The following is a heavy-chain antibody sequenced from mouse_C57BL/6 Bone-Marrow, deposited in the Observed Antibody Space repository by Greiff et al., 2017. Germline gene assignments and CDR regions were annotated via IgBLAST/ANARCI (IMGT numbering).Heavy chain of an antibody. CDR3: ARWGGYYAMDY. CDR1: GYSIPSDY. V-gene: IGHV3-8*01. Sequence: DVQLQESGPGLAKPSQTLSLTCSVTGYSIPSDYWNWIRKFPGNKLEYMGYISYSGSTYYNPSLKSRISITRDTSKNQYYLQLNSVTTEDTATYYCARWGGYYAMDYWGQGTSVTVSS. CDR2: ISYSGST. J-gene: IGHJ4*01.